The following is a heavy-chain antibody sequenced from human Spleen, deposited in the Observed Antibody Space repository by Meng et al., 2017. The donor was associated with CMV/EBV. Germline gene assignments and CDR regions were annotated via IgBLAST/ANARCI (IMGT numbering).Heavy chain of an antibody. D-gene: IGHD1-7*01. J-gene: IGHJ6*02. Sequence: GESLKISCAASGFTFISYSMNWVRQAPGKGLEWVSSISTSSSYIYYADSVKGRFTISRDNAKNSLYLQMNSLRAEDTAVYYCAIVVRVWNYAGTYYYYGMDVWGQGTTVTVSS. CDR3: AIVVRVWNYAGTYYYYGMDV. CDR1: GFTFISYS. CDR2: ISTSSSYI. V-gene: IGHV3-21*01.